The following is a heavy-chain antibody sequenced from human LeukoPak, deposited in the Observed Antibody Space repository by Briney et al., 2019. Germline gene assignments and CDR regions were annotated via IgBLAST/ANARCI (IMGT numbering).Heavy chain of an antibody. Sequence: PSETLSLTCTVSGVSISSSSYYWGWIRQPPGKGLEWIGSIYYSGSTYYNPPLKSRVTISVDTSKNQFSLKLSSVTAADTAVYYCARENCSGGSCYWSPNWFDPWGQGTLVTVSS. CDR2: IYYSGST. V-gene: IGHV4-39*07. D-gene: IGHD2-15*01. J-gene: IGHJ5*02. CDR1: GVSISSSSYY. CDR3: ARENCSGGSCYWSPNWFDP.